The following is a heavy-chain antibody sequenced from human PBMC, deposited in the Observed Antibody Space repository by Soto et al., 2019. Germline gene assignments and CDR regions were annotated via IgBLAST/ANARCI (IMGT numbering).Heavy chain of an antibody. CDR3: ARGDYSLNDAFDI. Sequence: SETLSLTFTVSGGSISSSSYYWCWFRHPPGKGLEWIGSIYYSGSTYYNPSLKSRVTISVDTSKNQFSLKLSSVPAADTAVYYCARGDYSLNDAFDIWGKGTMVTVSS. CDR2: IYYSGST. CDR1: GGSISSSSYY. D-gene: IGHD1-26*01. V-gene: IGHV4-39*01. J-gene: IGHJ3*02.